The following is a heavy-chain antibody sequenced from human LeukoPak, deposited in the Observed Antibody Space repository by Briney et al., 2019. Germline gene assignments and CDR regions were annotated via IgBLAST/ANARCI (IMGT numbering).Heavy chain of an antibody. D-gene: IGHD3-10*01. CDR3: AKVLGYYGSGSYYKEAYYYYYMDV. V-gene: IGHV3-33*06. J-gene: IGHJ6*03. CDR2: IWYDGSNK. CDR1: GFTLSSYG. Sequence: GGSLRLSCAASGFTLSSYGMHWVRQAPGKGLEWVAVIWYDGSNKYYADSVKGRFTISRDNSKNTLYLQMNSLRAEDTAVYYCAKVLGYYGSGSYYKEAYYYYYMDVWGKGTTVTVSS.